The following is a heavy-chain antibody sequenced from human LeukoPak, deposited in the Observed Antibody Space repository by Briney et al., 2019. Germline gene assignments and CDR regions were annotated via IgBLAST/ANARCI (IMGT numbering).Heavy chain of an antibody. CDR3: ARSSDDAFHY. CDR2: IYPGDSDT. CDR1: GYSFTSYW. D-gene: IGHD1-1*01. J-gene: IGHJ4*02. Sequence: GESLQISCKGSGYSFTSYWIGWVRQMPGKGLECMGIIYPGDSDTRYSPSFQGQVTISADKSISTTYLQWSSLKASDTAMYYCARSSDDAFHYWGQGTLVTVSS. V-gene: IGHV5-51*01.